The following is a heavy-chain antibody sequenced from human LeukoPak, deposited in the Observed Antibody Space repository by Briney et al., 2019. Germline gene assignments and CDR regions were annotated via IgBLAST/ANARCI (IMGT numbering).Heavy chain of an antibody. CDR2: IKQDGSEK. CDR3: VREARESGGFDY. Sequence: GGSLRLSCAGSGFTFSSFCMTWVRQAPGKGLEWVANIKQDGSEKYYVDSVKGRFTISRDNAKNSLYLQMNSLRAEDTAVYYCVREARESGGFDYWGQGTLVTVSS. D-gene: IGHD5-24*01. J-gene: IGHJ4*02. CDR1: GFTFSSFC. V-gene: IGHV3-7*01.